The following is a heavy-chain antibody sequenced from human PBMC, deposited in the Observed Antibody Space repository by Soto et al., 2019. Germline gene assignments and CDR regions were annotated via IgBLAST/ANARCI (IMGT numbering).Heavy chain of an antibody. Sequence: QVQLVQSGAEVKKPGASVKVSCKGSGYTFTSFGITWVRQAPGQGLEWMGWITTYNDHTNYAQKFQGRVTLTPDASTSTAYMELRSLRSGDTAVYYCASVGGVKGYHYVDASDYWGQGTLVTVSS. CDR2: ITTYNDHT. V-gene: IGHV1-18*01. CDR1: GYTFTSFG. CDR3: ASVGGVKGYHYVDASDY. J-gene: IGHJ4*02. D-gene: IGHD4-17*01.